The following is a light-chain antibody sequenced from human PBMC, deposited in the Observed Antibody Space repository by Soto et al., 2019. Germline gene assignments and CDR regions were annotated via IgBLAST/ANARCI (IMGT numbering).Light chain of an antibody. CDR2: GNN. CDR3: QSYDSSLSGSV. Sequence: QSVLTQPPSVSGAPGQRVTISCTGSSSNIGADYDVPWYQQLPGTAPKLLIYGNNNRPSGAPDRFSGSKSGTSASLAITGLQAEDEADYYCQSYDSSLSGSVFAGGTRL. J-gene: IGLJ3*02. V-gene: IGLV1-40*01. CDR1: SSNIGADYD.